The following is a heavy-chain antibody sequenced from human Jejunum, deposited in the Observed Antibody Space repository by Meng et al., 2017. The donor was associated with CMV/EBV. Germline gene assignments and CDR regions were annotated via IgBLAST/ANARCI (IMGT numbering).Heavy chain of an antibody. D-gene: IGHD2-2*01. Sequence: EMNWVRQAPGKGLEWVSYISSSTGTIYYADSVRGRFTISRDNAKNSLYLQMNSLRAEDTAVYYCARVNCSSSACYLTFHFYPMDVWGQGTTVTVSS. V-gene: IGHV3-48*03. CDR3: ARVNCSSSACYLTFHFYPMDV. J-gene: IGHJ6*02. CDR2: ISSSTGTI.